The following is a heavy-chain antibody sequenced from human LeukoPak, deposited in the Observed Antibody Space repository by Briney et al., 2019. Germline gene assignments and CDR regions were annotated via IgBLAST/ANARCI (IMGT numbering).Heavy chain of an antibody. J-gene: IGHJ5*02. CDR1: GYTFTSYG. Sequence: ASVKVSCKASGYTFTSYGISWVRQAPGQGLEWMGWISAYNNNTIYAQNLQGRLTMTTDTSTSTAYMELRGLRSNDTAMYYCAREGHDTSGYYYPNWFDPWGQGTLVAVSS. CDR3: AREGHDTSGYYYPNWFDP. D-gene: IGHD3-22*01. CDR2: ISAYNNNT. V-gene: IGHV1-18*01.